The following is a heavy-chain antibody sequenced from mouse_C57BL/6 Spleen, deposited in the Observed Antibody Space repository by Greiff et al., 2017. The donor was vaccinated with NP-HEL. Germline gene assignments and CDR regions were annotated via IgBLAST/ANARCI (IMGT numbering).Heavy chain of an antibody. CDR2: IDPENGDT. D-gene: IGHD3-2*02. CDR1: GFNIKDDY. J-gene: IGHJ2*01. V-gene: IGHV14-4*01. Sequence: VQLQQSGAELVRPGASVKLSCTASGFNIKDDYMHWVKQRPEQGLEWIGWIDPENGDTEYASKFQGKATITADTSSNTAYLQLSSLTSEDTAVYYCTTWSRSGPFYFDYWGQGTTLTVSS. CDR3: TTWSRSGPFYFDY.